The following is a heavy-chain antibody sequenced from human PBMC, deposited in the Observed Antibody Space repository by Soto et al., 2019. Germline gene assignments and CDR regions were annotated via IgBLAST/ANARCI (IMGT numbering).Heavy chain of an antibody. CDR1: GGSFSGYY. J-gene: IGHJ3*02. CDR2: INHSGTT. Sequence: SSETLSLTCAVYGGSFSGYYWSWIRQPPGKGLEWIGEINHSGTTNYNPSLKSRVTMSADTSKNQFSLRLTSVTAADTAVYYCARQIGYFTTTSCYAGVVGIWCQATMVT. CDR3: ARQIGYFTTTSCYAGVVGI. V-gene: IGHV4-34*01. D-gene: IGHD2-2*03.